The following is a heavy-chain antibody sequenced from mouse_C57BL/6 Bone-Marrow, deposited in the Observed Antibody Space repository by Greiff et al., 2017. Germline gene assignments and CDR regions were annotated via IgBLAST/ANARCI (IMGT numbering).Heavy chain of an antibody. J-gene: IGHJ4*01. D-gene: IGHD2-3*01. CDR2: IYPSDSET. CDR1: GYTFTSYW. CDR3: ARNGCYFYAMDY. V-gene: IGHV1-61*01. Sequence: VQLQQPGAELVRPGSSVKLSCKASGYTFTSYWMDWVKQRPGQGLEWIGNIYPSDSETHYNQKFKDKATLTVDKSSSTAYMQLSSLTSEDSAVYYCARNGCYFYAMDYWGQGTSVTVSS.